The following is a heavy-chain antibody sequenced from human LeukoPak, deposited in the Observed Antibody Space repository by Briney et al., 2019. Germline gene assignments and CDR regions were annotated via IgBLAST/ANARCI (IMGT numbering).Heavy chain of an antibody. V-gene: IGHV3-30-3*01. CDR1: GFTFSSYA. Sequence: GGSLRLSCAASGFTFSSYAMHWVRQAPGKGLEWGAVISYDGSNKYYADSVKGRFTISGDNSKNTLYLQMNSLRAEDTAVYYCARLTISSGWYEDYWGQGTLVTVSS. J-gene: IGHJ4*02. CDR3: ARLTISSGWYEDY. D-gene: IGHD6-19*01. CDR2: ISYDGSNK.